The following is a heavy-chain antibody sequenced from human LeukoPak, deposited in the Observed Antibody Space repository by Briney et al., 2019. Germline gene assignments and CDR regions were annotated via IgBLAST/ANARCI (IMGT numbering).Heavy chain of an antibody. D-gene: IGHD5-12*01. CDR3: ANGGYSREERFDS. J-gene: IGHJ5*01. V-gene: IGHV3-23*01. CDR2: ISAGGGT. Sequence: GGSLRLSCAASGFTLSRDVMTWVRQARGKGLEWVSGISAGGGTNYADSVKGRFTVSRDNSKNTLYIQMTSLRVEDTAIYYCANGGYSREERFDSWGQGTLVTVSS. CDR1: GFTLSRDV.